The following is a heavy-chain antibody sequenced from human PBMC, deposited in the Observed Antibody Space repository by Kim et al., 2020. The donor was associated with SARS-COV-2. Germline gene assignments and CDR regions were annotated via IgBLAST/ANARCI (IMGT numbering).Heavy chain of an antibody. Sequence: SQTLSLTCAISGDRVSSNSAAWHWIRQSPSRGLEWLGRTYYRSKWYNDYAVSVKSRITINPDTSKNQFSLQLNSVTPEDTAVYYCARGPYYYYYYGMDVWGQGTTVTVSS. V-gene: IGHV6-1*01. J-gene: IGHJ6*02. CDR1: GDRVSSNSAA. CDR2: TYYRSKWYN. CDR3: ARGPYYYYYYGMDV.